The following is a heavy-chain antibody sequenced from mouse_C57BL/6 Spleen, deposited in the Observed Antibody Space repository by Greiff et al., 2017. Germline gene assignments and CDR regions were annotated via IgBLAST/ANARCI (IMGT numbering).Heavy chain of an antibody. J-gene: IGHJ2*01. V-gene: IGHV1-42*01. CDR2: INPSTGGT. Sequence: VQLKQSGPELVKPGASVKISCKASGYSFTGYYMNWVKQSPEKSLEWIGEINPSTGGTTYNQKFKAKATLTVDKSSSTAYMQLKSLTSEDSAVYYCARKNVYYFDYWGQGTTLTVSS. CDR1: GYSFTGYY. CDR3: ARKNVYYFDY.